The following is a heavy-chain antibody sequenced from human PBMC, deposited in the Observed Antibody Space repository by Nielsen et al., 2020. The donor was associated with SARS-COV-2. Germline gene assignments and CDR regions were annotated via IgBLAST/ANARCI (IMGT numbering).Heavy chain of an antibody. J-gene: IGHJ4*02. CDR2: ISGDGGST. CDR3: AKTDSPWIQLWFWYYFDY. D-gene: IGHD5-18*01. CDR1: GFIFDDYA. V-gene: IGHV3-43*02. Sequence: GESLNIYCAASGFIFDDYAMHWVRQAPGKGLEWVSLISGDGGSTYYADSVKGRFTISRDNSKNSLYLQMNSLRTEDTALYYCAKTDSPWIQLWFWYYFDYWGQGTLVTVSS.